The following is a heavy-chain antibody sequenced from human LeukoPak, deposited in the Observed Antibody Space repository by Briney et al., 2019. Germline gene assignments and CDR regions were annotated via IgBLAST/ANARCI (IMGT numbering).Heavy chain of an antibody. CDR3: AKKRGSGWSNSFDI. V-gene: IGHV3-30*02. Sequence: GGSLRLSCAASKFTFSSYGMNWVRQAPGKGLEWVAFIRFDGSNKYYADSVKGRFTISRDNSKNTLYLQMNSLRAEDTAVYYCAKKRGSGWSNSFDIWGQGTMVTVSS. CDR2: IRFDGSNK. D-gene: IGHD6-19*01. J-gene: IGHJ3*02. CDR1: KFTFSSYG.